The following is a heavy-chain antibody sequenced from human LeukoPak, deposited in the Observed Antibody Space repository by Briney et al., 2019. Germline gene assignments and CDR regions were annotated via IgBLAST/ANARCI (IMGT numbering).Heavy chain of an antibody. J-gene: IGHJ4*02. Sequence: PGGSLRLSWAASGFTFSSYTINWVRQTPGWGLEWVSSISGDGTYIYYADSVKGRFTISRDNAKNSLYLQMNNLRVEDTAVYYCARDAKTQDSSQPDYWGQGTLVTVSS. CDR3: ARDAKTQDSSQPDY. V-gene: IGHV3-21*01. CDR2: ISGDGTYI. CDR1: GFTFSSYT. D-gene: IGHD6-13*01.